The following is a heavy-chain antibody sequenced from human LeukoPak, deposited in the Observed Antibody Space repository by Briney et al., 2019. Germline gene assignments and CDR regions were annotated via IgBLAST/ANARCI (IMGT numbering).Heavy chain of an antibody. CDR2: INPNSGGT. D-gene: IGHD1-26*01. Sequence: ASVKVSCKASGYTFTGYYMHWVRQAPGQGLEWMGWINPNSGGTNYAQKFQGWVTMTRDTSISTAYMELSRLRSDDTAVYYCARGRTNTLFIVGATEVDYWGQGTLVTVSS. J-gene: IGHJ4*02. CDR1: GYTFTGYY. V-gene: IGHV1-2*04. CDR3: ARGRTNTLFIVGATEVDY.